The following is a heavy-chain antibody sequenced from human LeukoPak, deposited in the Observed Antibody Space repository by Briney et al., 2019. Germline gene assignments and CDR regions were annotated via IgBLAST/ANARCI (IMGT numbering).Heavy chain of an antibody. CDR1: GGSFSGYY. CDR2: INHSGST. D-gene: IGHD1-1*01. J-gene: IGHJ4*02. V-gene: IGHV4-34*01. CDR3: ARGPQLECFDY. Sequence: SETLSLTCAVYGGSFSGYYWSWIRQPPGKGLEWIGEINHSGSTNYNPSLKSRVTISVDTSKNQFSLKLSSVTAADTAVYYCARGPQLECFDYWGQGTLVTVSS.